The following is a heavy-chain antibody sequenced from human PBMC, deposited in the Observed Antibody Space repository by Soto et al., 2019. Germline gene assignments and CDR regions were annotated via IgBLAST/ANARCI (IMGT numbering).Heavy chain of an antibody. Sequence: SETLSLTCAVYGGSFSGYYWSWIRQPPGKGLEWIGEINHSGSTNYNPSLKSRVTISVDTSKNQFSLKLSSVTAAGTAVYYCARGPHHIVVVPAALVRVNYYYYGMDVWGQGTTVTVSS. CDR3: ARGPHHIVVVPAALVRVNYYYYGMDV. V-gene: IGHV4-34*01. D-gene: IGHD2-2*01. J-gene: IGHJ6*02. CDR1: GGSFSGYY. CDR2: INHSGST.